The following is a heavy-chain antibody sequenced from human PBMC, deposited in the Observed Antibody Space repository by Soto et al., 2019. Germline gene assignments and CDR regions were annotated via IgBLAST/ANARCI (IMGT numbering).Heavy chain of an antibody. Sequence: GGSLRLSCAASGFTFSSYAMSWVRQAPGKGLEWVSGIGGSGSSTFYAGSVKGRFTISRDNSKNTLYLQMNSLRAEDTAVYHCAKVSTGYYYYFDSWGRGTLVTVSS. V-gene: IGHV3-23*01. CDR3: AKVSTGYYYYFDS. D-gene: IGHD3-9*01. CDR1: GFTFSSYA. CDR2: IGGSGSST. J-gene: IGHJ4*02.